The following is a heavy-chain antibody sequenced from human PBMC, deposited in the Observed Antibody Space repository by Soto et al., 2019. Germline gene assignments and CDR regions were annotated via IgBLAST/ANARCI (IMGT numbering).Heavy chain of an antibody. CDR3: ARGSSRKNYYGMDV. Sequence: SETLSLTYSVSIGSISISNWWSLVRQPPGKGLEWIGEIYHSGSTNYNPSLKSRVTISVDKSKNQFSLKLSSVTAADTAVYYCARGSSRKNYYGMDVWGQGTTVTVSS. CDR2: IYHSGST. J-gene: IGHJ6*02. D-gene: IGHD6-13*01. CDR1: IGSISISNW. V-gene: IGHV4-4*02.